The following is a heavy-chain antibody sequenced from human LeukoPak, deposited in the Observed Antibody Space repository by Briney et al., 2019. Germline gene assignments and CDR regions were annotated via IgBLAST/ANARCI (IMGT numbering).Heavy chain of an antibody. CDR3: ARDGGDYGDFPFDY. D-gene: IGHD4-17*01. CDR2: ISYDGSNK. Sequence: PGGSLRLSCAASGFTVSSNYMSWVRQAPGKGLEWVAVISYDGSNKYYADSVKGRFTISRDNSKNTLYLQMNSLRAEDTAVYYCARDGGDYGDFPFDYWGQGTLVTVSS. V-gene: IGHV3-30-3*01. J-gene: IGHJ4*02. CDR1: GFTVSSNY.